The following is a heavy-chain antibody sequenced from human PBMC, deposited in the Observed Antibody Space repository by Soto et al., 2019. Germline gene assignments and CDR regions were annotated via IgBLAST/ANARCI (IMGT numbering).Heavy chain of an antibody. CDR3: ARSTYGDYKH. Sequence: SETLSLTCTVSGGSVSSASYYWSWIRQPPGKGLEWIGYMYYTGSTKYNPSLKSRVTISGDTSKNQFSLKLSSVTAADTAVYYCARSTYGDYKHWGQSTLVTVSS. CDR1: GGSVSSASYY. CDR2: MYYTGST. J-gene: IGHJ1*01. D-gene: IGHD4-17*01. V-gene: IGHV4-61*01.